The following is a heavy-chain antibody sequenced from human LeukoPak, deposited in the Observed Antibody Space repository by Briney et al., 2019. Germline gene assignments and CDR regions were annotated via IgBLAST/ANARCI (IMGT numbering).Heavy chain of an antibody. J-gene: IGHJ4*02. D-gene: IGHD3-22*01. CDR3: ASIIRYYYDSSGFPSG. CDR1: GFTFSSYS. V-gene: IGHV3-21*01. CDR2: ITSSSSYI. Sequence: PGGSLRLSCAASGFTFSSYSMNWVRQAPGKGLGWVSSITSSSSYIYYADSVKGRFTISRDNAKNSLYLQMNSLRAEDTAVYYCASIIRYYYDSSGFPSGWGQGTLVTVSS.